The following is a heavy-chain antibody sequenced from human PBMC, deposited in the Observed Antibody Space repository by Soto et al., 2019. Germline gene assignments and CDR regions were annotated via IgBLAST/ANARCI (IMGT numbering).Heavy chain of an antibody. CDR3: ARDSMYPDYFDP. CDR2: IYHSGGT. V-gene: IGHV4-4*02. J-gene: IGHJ5*02. CDR1: GGAISSCYW. Sequence: SETFAITCAVSGGAISSCYWWSWVRQPPGKGLEWIGEIYHSGGTNYSPSLKSRLTMAVDKSNKQLSLKLSSVTAADTAVYYCARDSMYPDYFDPWGQGTLVNVSS. D-gene: IGHD3-10*02.